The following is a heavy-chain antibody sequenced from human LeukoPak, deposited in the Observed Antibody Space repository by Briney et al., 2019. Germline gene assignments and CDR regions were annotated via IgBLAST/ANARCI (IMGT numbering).Heavy chain of an antibody. Sequence: GGSLRLSCAASGFTFSKYGMSWVRQAPGKGLEWVSVISGSGGSTDYAGPVKGRFTISRDNSKNMLYVQMNSLRVEDTAVYYCVHCGGDCYPCCGMDVWGQGTTVTVSS. CDR2: ISGSGGST. D-gene: IGHD2-21*02. J-gene: IGHJ6*02. CDR3: VHCGGDCYPCCGMDV. V-gene: IGHV3-23*01. CDR1: GFTFSKYG.